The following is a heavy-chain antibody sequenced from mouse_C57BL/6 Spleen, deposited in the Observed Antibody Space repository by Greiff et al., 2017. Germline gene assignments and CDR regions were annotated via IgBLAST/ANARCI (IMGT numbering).Heavy chain of an antibody. D-gene: IGHD2-1*01. CDR2: ISSGSSTI. J-gene: IGHJ4*01. Sequence: DVMLVESGGGLVKPGGSLTLSCAASGFTFSDYGMHWVRQAPEKGLEWVAYISSGSSTIYYADTVKGRFTISRDNAKNTLFLQMTSLRSEDTAMYYCARGSIYYGNYDYAMDYWGQGTSVTVSS. CDR3: ARGSIYYGNYDYAMDY. CDR1: GFTFSDYG. V-gene: IGHV5-17*01.